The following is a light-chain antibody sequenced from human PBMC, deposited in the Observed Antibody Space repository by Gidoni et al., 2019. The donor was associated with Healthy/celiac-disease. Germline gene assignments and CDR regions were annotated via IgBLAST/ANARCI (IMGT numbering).Light chain of an antibody. V-gene: IGKV3-20*01. CDR2: GAS. CDR1: QSVSSSY. J-gene: IGKJ2*01. CDR3: QQYGSSPGYT. Sequence: DIVLPQSPGTLSLSPGERATLSCRASQSVSSSYLAWYQQKPGQAPRLLIYGASSRATGIPDRFSGSGSGTDFTLTISRLEPEDFAVYYCQQYGSSPGYTFGQGTKLEIK.